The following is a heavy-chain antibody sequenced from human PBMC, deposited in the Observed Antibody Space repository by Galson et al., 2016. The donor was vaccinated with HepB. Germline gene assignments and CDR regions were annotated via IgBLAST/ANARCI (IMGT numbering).Heavy chain of an antibody. CDR2: IGTAGDT. Sequence: SLRLSCAASGLTFSRCDMHWVRQATGKGLEWVSAIGTAGDTYYPGSVRGRFTISRENAKNSLYLQMNRLTAGDTAVYYCARGKFDCSGGTCHYYGLDVWGKGSPVTVSS. J-gene: IGHJ6*04. CDR3: ARGKFDCSGGTCHYYGLDV. D-gene: IGHD2-15*01. V-gene: IGHV3-13*01. CDR1: GLTFSRCD.